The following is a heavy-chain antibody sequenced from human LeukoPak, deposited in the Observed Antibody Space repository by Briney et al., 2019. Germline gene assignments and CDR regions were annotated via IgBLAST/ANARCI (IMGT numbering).Heavy chain of an antibody. V-gene: IGHV4-39*07. CDR1: GASVSGSPYY. CDR2: IYSSGST. J-gene: IGHJ4*02. D-gene: IGHD2-21*01. Sequence: SETLSLTCTVSGASVSGSPYYWGWIRQPPGKGLEWIGSIYSSGSTYYNASLQSRVTISIETSKNQISLRLNSVTAADTAVYYCASDDSDYWGQGTLVTVSS. CDR3: ASDDSDY.